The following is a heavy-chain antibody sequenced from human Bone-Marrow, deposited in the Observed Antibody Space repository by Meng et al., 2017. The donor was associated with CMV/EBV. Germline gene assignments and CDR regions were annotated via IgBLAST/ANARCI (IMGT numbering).Heavy chain of an antibody. CDR1: GFTFSSYG. CDR3: AKDTNSGSYYDYYYYYYGMDV. Sequence: GESLKISWGVSGFTFSSYGMHWVRQAPGKGLEWVAVISYDGSNKYYADSVKCRFTISRDNSKNSLYLQMNSLRAEDTAVYYCAKDTNSGSYYDYYYYYYGMDVWGQGTTVTVSS. V-gene: IGHV3-30*19. J-gene: IGHJ6*02. CDR2: ISYDGSNK. D-gene: IGHD1-26*01.